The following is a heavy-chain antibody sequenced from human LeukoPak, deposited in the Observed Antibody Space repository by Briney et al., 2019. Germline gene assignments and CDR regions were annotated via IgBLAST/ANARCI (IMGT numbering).Heavy chain of an antibody. CDR3: ASCPYYYDSSGYSDAFDI. V-gene: IGHV4-34*01. D-gene: IGHD3-22*01. CDR2: MNHSGST. Sequence: SETLSLTCAVYGGSFSGYYWSWIRQPPGKGLEWIGEMNHSGSTNYNPSLKSRVTISVDTSKNQFSLKLSSVTAADTAVYYCASCPYYYDSSGYSDAFDIWGQGTMVTVSS. J-gene: IGHJ3*02. CDR1: GGSFSGYY.